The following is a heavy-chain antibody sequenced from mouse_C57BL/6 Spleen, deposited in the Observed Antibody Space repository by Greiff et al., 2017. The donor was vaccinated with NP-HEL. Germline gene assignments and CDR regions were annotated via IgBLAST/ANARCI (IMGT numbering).Heavy chain of an antibody. CDR1: GFSLTSYG. Sequence: QVQLKESGPGLVAPSQSLSITCTVSGFSLTSYGVDWVRQPPGQGLEWLGVIWGGGSTNYNSALMSRLSISKDNSKSQVVLKMNSRQTDETAMDYCAKRGTGTVFAYWGQGTLVTVSA. CDR3: AKRGTGTVFAY. V-gene: IGHV2-9*01. J-gene: IGHJ3*01. CDR2: IWGGGST. D-gene: IGHD4-1*01.